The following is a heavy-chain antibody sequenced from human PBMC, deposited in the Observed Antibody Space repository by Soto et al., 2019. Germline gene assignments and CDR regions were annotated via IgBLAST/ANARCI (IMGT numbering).Heavy chain of an antibody. V-gene: IGHV3-30*18. CDR1: GFTFSSYG. D-gene: IGHD2-2*01. J-gene: IGHJ6*02. Sequence: PGGSLRLSCAASGFTFSSYGMHWVRQAPGKGLEWVAVISYDGGNKYHADSVKGRFTISRDNSKNTLYLQMNSRRAEDTAVYYCAKVLGYCSSTSCSREAYYYYGMDVWGQGTTVTVSS. CDR3: AKVLGYCSSTSCSREAYYYYGMDV. CDR2: ISYDGGNK.